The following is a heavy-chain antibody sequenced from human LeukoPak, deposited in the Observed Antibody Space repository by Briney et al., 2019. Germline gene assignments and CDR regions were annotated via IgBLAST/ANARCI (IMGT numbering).Heavy chain of an antibody. J-gene: IGHJ4*02. CDR3: AKDYKGGSRSYYNRGHFDY. Sequence: GRSLRLSCAASGFTFDDYAMHWVRQPPGKGLEWVSLISWDGGSTYYADSVKGRFTISRDDTKNSLYLQMNSLRAEDTGLYYCAKDYKGGSRSYYNRGHFDYWGQGTLVTVSS. CDR1: GFTFDDYA. D-gene: IGHD3-10*01. V-gene: IGHV3-43D*03. CDR2: ISWDGGST.